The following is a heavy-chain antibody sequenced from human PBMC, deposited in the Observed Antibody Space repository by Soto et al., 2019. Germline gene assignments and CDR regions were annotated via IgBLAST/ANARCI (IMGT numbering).Heavy chain of an antibody. CDR3: VRVSKDGDYDYYDY. V-gene: IGHV4-30-2*01. Sequence: QLQLQESGSGLVKPSQTLSLTCAVSGGSISSGGYSWSWIRQPPGKGLEWIGYIYHSGSTYYNPSFTSRVTISVYRSNKQLPLMLSSVTAAYTAVYYCVRVSKDGDYDYYDYWGQGTLVIVSS. CDR1: GGSISSGGYS. CDR2: IYHSGST. D-gene: IGHD4-17*01. J-gene: IGHJ4*02.